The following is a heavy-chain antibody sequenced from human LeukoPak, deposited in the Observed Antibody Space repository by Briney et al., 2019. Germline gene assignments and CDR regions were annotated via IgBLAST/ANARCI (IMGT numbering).Heavy chain of an antibody. CDR1: GGTFSSYA. V-gene: IGHV1-18*01. CDR2: ISAYNGNT. J-gene: IGHJ4*02. CDR3: VRDHLRYYDSSGYYFGY. Sequence: ASATVSCTASGGTFSSYAISWVRQAPGQGLEWMGWISAYNGNTNYAQKFQGRVTMTTDTSTSTAYMELRSLRSDDTAVYYCVRDHLRYYDSSGYYFGYWGQGTLVTVSS. D-gene: IGHD3-22*01.